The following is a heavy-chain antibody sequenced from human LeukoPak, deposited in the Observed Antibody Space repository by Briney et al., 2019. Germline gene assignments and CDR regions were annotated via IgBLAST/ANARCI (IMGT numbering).Heavy chain of an antibody. CDR2: ISSSSSYI. CDR3: ATFSYYDFWSGYYPNPFDY. CDR1: GFTFSSYA. J-gene: IGHJ4*02. D-gene: IGHD3-3*01. Sequence: GRSLRLSCAASGFTFSSYAMHWVRQAPGKGLEWVSSISSSSSYIYYADSVKGRFTISRDNAKNSLYLQMNSLRAEDTAVYYCATFSYYDFWSGYYPNPFDYWGQGTLVTVSS. V-gene: IGHV3-21*01.